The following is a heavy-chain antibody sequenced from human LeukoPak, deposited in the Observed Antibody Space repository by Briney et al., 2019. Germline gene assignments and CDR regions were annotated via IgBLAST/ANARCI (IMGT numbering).Heavy chain of an antibody. Sequence: PSETLSHPCSVSGVSISSLIWSWIRQPPGKGLEWIEYIYYTGSTNYNPSLKSRVTMFVDMSKNQFSLRLSSVTAADTAVYYCARHRAYSRSSLISYWSQGTLVTVSS. J-gene: IGHJ4*02. V-gene: IGHV4-59*08. D-gene: IGHD6-6*01. CDR2: IYYTGST. CDR1: GVSISSLI. CDR3: ARHRAYSRSSLISY.